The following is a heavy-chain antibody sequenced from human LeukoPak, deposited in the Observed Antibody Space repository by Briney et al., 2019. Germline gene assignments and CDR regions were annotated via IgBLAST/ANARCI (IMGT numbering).Heavy chain of an antibody. D-gene: IGHD7-27*01. Sequence: QPGGSLRLSCAASGFTFSTYAMSWVRQAPGKGLEWVSAISGSGGSTHYADSVKGRFTISRDNSKNTLYLQINSLRAEDTAIYYCAKDRRNWGSRVDYWGQGTLVTVSS. CDR2: ISGSGGST. CDR1: GFTFSTYA. J-gene: IGHJ4*02. CDR3: AKDRRNWGSRVDY. V-gene: IGHV3-23*01.